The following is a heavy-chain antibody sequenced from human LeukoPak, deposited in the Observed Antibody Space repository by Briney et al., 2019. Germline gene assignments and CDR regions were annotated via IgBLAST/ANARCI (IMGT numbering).Heavy chain of an antibody. CDR1: GFTFSSYA. J-gene: IGHJ5*02. V-gene: IGHV3-23*01. CDR3: AKDHVAKMATTCNWFDP. Sequence: GGSLRLSCAASGFTFSSYAMSWVRQAPGKGLEWVSAISGSGGSTYYADSVKGRFTISRDNSKNTLYLQMNSLRAEDTAVYYCAKDHVAKMATTCNWFDPWGQGTLVTVSS. D-gene: IGHD5-24*01. CDR2: ISGSGGST.